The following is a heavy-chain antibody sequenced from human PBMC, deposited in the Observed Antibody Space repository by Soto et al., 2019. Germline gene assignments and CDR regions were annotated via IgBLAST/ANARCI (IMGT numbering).Heavy chain of an antibody. CDR3: ARDLGAVAALDS. Sequence: QVHLVESGGGVVQPGTSLRLSCAASGFIFREYAMHWVRQAPGKGLDWVAVISYDGSHEDYADSVKGRFTISRDNSKDTLYLHANSLRNEDTATYYCARDLGAVAALDSWGQGTLATVSS. D-gene: IGHD6-19*01. CDR1: GFIFREYA. V-gene: IGHV3-30*04. J-gene: IGHJ4*02. CDR2: ISYDGSHE.